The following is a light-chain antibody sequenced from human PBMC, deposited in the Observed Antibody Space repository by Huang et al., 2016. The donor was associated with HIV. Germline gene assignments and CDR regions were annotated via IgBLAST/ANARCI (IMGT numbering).Light chain of an antibody. V-gene: IGKV3-15*01. J-gene: IGKJ2*01. Sequence: EIVMTQSPATVSVSPGERATLYCRASQSIRSNLAWYQQKPGQAPRLLIYDSSTRATGIPARFSGSGSETEFTLTISSLQSEDFAVYYCQQYSNWGNFGQGTKLEIK. CDR2: DSS. CDR3: QQYSNWGN. CDR1: QSIRSN.